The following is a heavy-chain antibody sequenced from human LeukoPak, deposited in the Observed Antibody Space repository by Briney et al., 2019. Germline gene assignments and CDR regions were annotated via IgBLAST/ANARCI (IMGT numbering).Heavy chain of an antibody. Sequence: PSETLSLTCTVSGGSISSNYWSWIRQPPGKGLEWIGYIYYSGSTNYNPSLKSRVTISVDTSKNQFSLKLISVTAADTAVYYCGRSRGYFEYWGQGTLVTVSS. V-gene: IGHV4-59*01. D-gene: IGHD1-26*01. CDR1: GGSISSNY. CDR2: IYYSGST. CDR3: GRSRGYFEY. J-gene: IGHJ4*02.